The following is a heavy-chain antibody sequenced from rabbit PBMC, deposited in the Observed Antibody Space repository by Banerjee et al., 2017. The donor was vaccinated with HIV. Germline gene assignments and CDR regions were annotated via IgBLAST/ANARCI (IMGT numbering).Heavy chain of an antibody. J-gene: IGHJ4*01. CDR3: ARGDTGSRHSPFNL. V-gene: IGHV1S47*01. CDR2: IYTDSDGT. D-gene: IGHD1-1*01. Sequence: EESGGDLVKPEGSLTLTCKASGFDFSSNAICWVRQAPGKGLELIACIYTDSDGTWYASWVNGRFTITRSTSLNTVTLQMTSLTAADTATYFCARGDTGSRHSPFNLWGQGTLVTVS. CDR1: GFDFSSNA.